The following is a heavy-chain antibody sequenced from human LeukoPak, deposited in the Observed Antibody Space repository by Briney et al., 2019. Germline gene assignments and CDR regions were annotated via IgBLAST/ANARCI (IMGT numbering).Heavy chain of an antibody. CDR1: GYSISNTYY. CDR3: ARQSYDSGSLYYTY. V-gene: IGHV4-38-2*01. CDR2: IHHSGNT. J-gene: IGHJ4*02. D-gene: IGHD3-10*01. Sequence: SETLSLTCAVSGYSISNTYYWRWIRQPPGKGLEWLGGIHHSGNTYYNPSLKGRVTISVDTSKKQFSLKLSSVTAADTAVYYCARQSYDSGSLYYTYWGQGTLVTVSS.